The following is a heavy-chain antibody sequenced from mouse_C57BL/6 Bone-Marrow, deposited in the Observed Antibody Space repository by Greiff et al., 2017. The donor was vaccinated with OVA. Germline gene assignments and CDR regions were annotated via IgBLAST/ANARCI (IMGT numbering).Heavy chain of an antibody. CDR1: GYTFTDYY. CDR2: IYPGSGNT. Sequence: VQLQQSGAELVRPGASVKLSCKASGYTFTDYYINWVKQRPGQGLEWIARIYPGSGNTYYNEKFKGKATLTAEKSSSTAYMQLSSLTSEDSAVYFCARDYGSSYGFDVWGTGTTVTVSS. V-gene: IGHV1-76*01. J-gene: IGHJ1*03. CDR3: ARDYGSSYGFDV. D-gene: IGHD1-1*01.